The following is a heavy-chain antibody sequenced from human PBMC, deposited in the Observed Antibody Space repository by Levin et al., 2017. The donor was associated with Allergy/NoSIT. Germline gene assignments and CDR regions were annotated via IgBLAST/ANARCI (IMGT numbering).Heavy chain of an antibody. Sequence: SCSASGFTFSDYGMHWVRQAPGKGLEWVAVIWYNGNNKFYADSVMGRFTISRDNSKNTLYLQMNSLRAEDTAVYYCARANRNWDYVENGPNFDSWGQGTLVIVSS. CDR3: ARANRNWDYVENGPNFDS. CDR2: IWYNGNNK. D-gene: IGHD1-7*01. V-gene: IGHV3-33*01. J-gene: IGHJ4*02. CDR1: GFTFSDYG.